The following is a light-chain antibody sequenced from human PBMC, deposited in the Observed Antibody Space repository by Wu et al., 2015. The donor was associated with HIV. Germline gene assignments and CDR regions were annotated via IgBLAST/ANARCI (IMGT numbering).Light chain of an antibody. CDR3: QQANSFPLT. V-gene: IGKV1-12*01. Sequence: DIQMTQSPPSLSASVGDRVTITCRASQGIYSSLAWYQQKPGKAPKLLIYAASSLQSGVPSRFSGSGSGTDFTLTISSLQPEDFATYSCQQANSFPLTFGGGTKVEIK. J-gene: IGKJ4*01. CDR2: AAS. CDR1: QGIYSS.